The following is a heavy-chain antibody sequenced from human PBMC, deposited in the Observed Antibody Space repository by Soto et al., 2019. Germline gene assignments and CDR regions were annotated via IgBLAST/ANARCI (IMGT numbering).Heavy chain of an antibody. CDR1: GAYITSTTYF. V-gene: IGHV4-39*01. CDR2: IYYSGNN. J-gene: IGHJ4*02. CDR3: AKNLPRTGRFDY. Sequence: QLQLHESGPGLVKPSETLSLTCTLSGAYITSTTYFWAWIRKPPGKGLEWVGSIYYSGNNHYNPSLKSRDTISVDRSKNQFSLQMSSVTAAVPAVYYCAKNLPRTGRFDYWGQGSLVTVSS.